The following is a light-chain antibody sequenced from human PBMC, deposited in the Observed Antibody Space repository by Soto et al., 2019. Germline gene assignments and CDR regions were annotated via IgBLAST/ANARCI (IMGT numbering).Light chain of an antibody. CDR3: QQRTNWPPLFT. Sequence: EIVLTQSPGTLSLSPGERATLSFRASQIVSSNYLAWYQQKPGQAPRLLIYAAFSRATGIPDRFSGSGSGTDFTLSISSLDPEDFAVYYCQQRTNWPPLFTFGPGTKVDIK. V-gene: IGKV3D-20*02. CDR1: QIVSSNY. CDR2: AAF. J-gene: IGKJ3*01.